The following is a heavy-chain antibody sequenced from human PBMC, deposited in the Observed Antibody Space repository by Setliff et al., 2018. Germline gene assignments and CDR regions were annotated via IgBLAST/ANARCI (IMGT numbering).Heavy chain of an antibody. V-gene: IGHV3-73*01. CDR3: TFARDGYDVFDI. D-gene: IGHD5-18*01. CDR2: VRGRTDNYAT. Sequence: GGSLRLSCAASGFSFSGSAVYWVRQASVKGLEWIGRVRGRTDNYATAYAASVRGRSTISRDDSKNTAYLQMNSLKTEDTAVYYCTFARDGYDVFDIWGQGTMVTVS. J-gene: IGHJ3*02. CDR1: GFSFSGSA.